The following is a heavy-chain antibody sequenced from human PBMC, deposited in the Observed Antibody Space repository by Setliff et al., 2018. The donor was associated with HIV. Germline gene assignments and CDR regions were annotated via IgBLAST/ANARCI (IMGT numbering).Heavy chain of an antibody. V-gene: IGHV3-11*05. D-gene: IGHD3-16*01. CDR2: ISSSGTYT. J-gene: IGHJ3*02. CDR1: EFTFSDYY. CDR3: ARDRGNTKVAFDI. Sequence: LRLSCAASEFTFSDYYMSWIRQAPGKGLEWVSYISSSGTYTNYTASVRGRFTISRDNAKNSLYLQMNGLRAEDTSLYYCARDRGNTKVAFDIWGQGTMVTVSS.